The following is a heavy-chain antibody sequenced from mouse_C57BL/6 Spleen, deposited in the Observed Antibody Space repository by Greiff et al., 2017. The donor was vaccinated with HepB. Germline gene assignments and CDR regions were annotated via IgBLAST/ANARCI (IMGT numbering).Heavy chain of an antibody. V-gene: IGHV1-22*01. D-gene: IGHD2-5*01. J-gene: IGHJ2*01. CDR2: INPNNGGT. CDR3: AREDYSNPYFDY. Sequence: EVQLQQSGPELVKPGASVKMSCKASGYTFTDYNMHWMKQSHGKSLEWIGYINPNNGGTSYNQKFKGKATLTVNKSSSTAYMELRSLTSEGSAVYYCAREDYSNPYFDYWGQGTTLTVSS. CDR1: GYTFTDYN.